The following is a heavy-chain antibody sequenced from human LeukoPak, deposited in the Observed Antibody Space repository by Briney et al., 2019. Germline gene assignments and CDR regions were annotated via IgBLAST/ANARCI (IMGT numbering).Heavy chain of an antibody. Sequence: SETLSLTCTVSGGSISSYYWSWIRQPPGKGLEWIGYIYTSGSTNYNPSLKSRVTISVDTSKNQFSLKLSSVTAADTAVYYCARRSYDSSGYQYWYSDLWGRGTLVTVSS. D-gene: IGHD3-22*01. CDR1: GGSISSYY. CDR3: ARRSYDSSGYQYWYSDL. J-gene: IGHJ2*01. CDR2: IYTSGST. V-gene: IGHV4-4*09.